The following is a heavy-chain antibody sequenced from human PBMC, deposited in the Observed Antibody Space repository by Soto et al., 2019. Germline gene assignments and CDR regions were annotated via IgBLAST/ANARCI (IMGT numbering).Heavy chain of an antibody. D-gene: IGHD5-18*01. Sequence: NPSETLSLTCTVSGGSISSGGYYWSWIRQHPGKGLEWIGHIYYSGSTYYNPSLKSRVTISVDTSKNQFSLKLSSVTAADTAVYYCARIRLDIGYSYGTIDYWGQGTLVTVSS. CDR2: IYYSGST. J-gene: IGHJ4*02. CDR1: GGSISSGGYY. CDR3: ARIRLDIGYSYGTIDY. V-gene: IGHV4-31*03.